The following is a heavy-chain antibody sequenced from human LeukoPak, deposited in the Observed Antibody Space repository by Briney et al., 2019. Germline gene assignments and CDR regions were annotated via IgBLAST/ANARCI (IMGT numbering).Heavy chain of an antibody. CDR2: FDPEDGET. Sequence: GASVKVSCKVSGYTLTELSMHWVRQAPGKGLEWMGGFDPEDGETIYAQKFQGRVTMTEDTSTDTAYMELSSLRSEDTAVYYCAQMSHCSGGSCYYFDYWGQGTLVTVSS. D-gene: IGHD2-15*01. V-gene: IGHV1-24*01. CDR1: GYTLTELS. J-gene: IGHJ4*02. CDR3: AQMSHCSGGSCYYFDY.